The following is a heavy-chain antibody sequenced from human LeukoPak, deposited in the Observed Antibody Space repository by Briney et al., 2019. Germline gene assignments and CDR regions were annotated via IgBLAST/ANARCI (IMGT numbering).Heavy chain of an antibody. J-gene: IGHJ5*02. CDR3: RRQFLVGVS. Sequence: GGSLRLSCTASGFTLSTYAMNWVRQAPGKGLEWVSSISHSGDTSDYADSVKGRFTISRDNSKNTLYLQMNSLSAKDTAMYYCRRQFLVGVSWGPGTLVTVSS. CDR1: GFTLSTYA. V-gene: IGHV3-23*01. CDR2: ISHSGDTS. D-gene: IGHD5/OR15-5a*01.